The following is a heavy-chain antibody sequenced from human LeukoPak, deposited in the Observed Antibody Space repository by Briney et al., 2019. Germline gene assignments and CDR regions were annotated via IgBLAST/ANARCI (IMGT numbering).Heavy chain of an antibody. J-gene: IGHJ4*02. Sequence: SETLSLTCTVSGGSLSRYYWSWIRQPPGQGLEWIGDIYYSGSTNYNPSLKSRVTISVDTSKNQFSLKLSSVTAADTAVYYCARFNPVWSGYYYYFDYWGQGTLVTVSS. CDR1: GGSLSRYY. V-gene: IGHV4-59*01. CDR2: IYYSGST. D-gene: IGHD3-3*01. CDR3: ARFNPVWSGYYYYFDY.